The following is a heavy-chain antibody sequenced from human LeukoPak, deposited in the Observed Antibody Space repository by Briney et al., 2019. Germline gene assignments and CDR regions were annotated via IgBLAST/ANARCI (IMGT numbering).Heavy chain of an antibody. CDR2: ISYDGSNK. J-gene: IGHJ4*02. CDR1: GFTFSSYG. CDR3: AKGDFDWLHVAY. D-gene: IGHD3-9*01. Sequence: EGSLRLSCAASGFTFSSYGMHWVRQAPGKGLEWVAVISYDGSNKYYADSVKGRFTISRDNSKNTLYLQMNSLRAEDTAVYYCAKGDFDWLHVAYWGQGTLATVSS. V-gene: IGHV3-30*18.